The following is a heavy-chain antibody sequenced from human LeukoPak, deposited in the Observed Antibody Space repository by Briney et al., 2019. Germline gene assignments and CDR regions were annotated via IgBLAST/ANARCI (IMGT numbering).Heavy chain of an antibody. J-gene: IGHJ4*02. Sequence: SETLALTCTVSGGSISSYYWSWIRQPPGKGLEWIGYIYYSGSTNYNPSLKSRVTISVDTSKNQFSLKLSSVTAADTAVYYCARAPHHYYDSSGYYYATPNFDYWGQGTLVTVSS. D-gene: IGHD3-22*01. CDR1: GGSISSYY. V-gene: IGHV4-59*01. CDR2: IYYSGST. CDR3: ARAPHHYYDSSGYYYATPNFDY.